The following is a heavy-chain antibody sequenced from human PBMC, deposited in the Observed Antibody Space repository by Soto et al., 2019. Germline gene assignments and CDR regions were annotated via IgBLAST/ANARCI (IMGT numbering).Heavy chain of an antibody. CDR1: GFSFKNYA. Sequence: QVQLVESGGGVVQPGSSLRLSCAASGFSFKNYAFHWVRQAPGKGLEWVALISHNDEPKLFYAHSVQGRFTISSDNFKNTMSLQMNSLTDEDTAVYHCASGVRAETYYNAFDYWGQGTQFTVSS. D-gene: IGHD3-10*01. CDR2: ISHNDEPKL. CDR3: ASGVRAETYYNAFDY. V-gene: IGHV3-30-3*01. J-gene: IGHJ4*01.